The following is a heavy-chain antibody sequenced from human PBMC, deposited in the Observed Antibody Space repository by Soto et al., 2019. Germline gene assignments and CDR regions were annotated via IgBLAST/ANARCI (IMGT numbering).Heavy chain of an antibody. J-gene: IGHJ4*02. CDR3: ARDSSYYYDSSGYSGFDY. D-gene: IGHD3-22*01. V-gene: IGHV1-69*06. Sequence: GASVKVSCKASGGTFSSYAISWVRQAPGQGLEWMGGIIPIFGTANYAQKFQGRVTITADKSTSTAYMELSSLRSEDTAVYYCARDSSYYYDSSGYSGFDYWGQGTLVTVSS. CDR2: IIPIFGTA. CDR1: GGTFSSYA.